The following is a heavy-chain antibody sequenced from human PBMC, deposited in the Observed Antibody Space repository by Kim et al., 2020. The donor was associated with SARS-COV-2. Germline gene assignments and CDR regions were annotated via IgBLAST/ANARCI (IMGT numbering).Heavy chain of an antibody. V-gene: IGHV1-18*04. CDR2: ISAYNGNT. CDR3: ARDLPLWFGEEYYFDY. D-gene: IGHD3-10*01. Sequence: ASVKVSCKASGYTFTSYGISWVRQAPGQGLEWMGWISAYNGNTNYAQKLQGRVTMTTDTSTSTAYMELRSLRSDDTAVYYCARDLPLWFGEEYYFDYWGQGTLVTVSS. J-gene: IGHJ4*02. CDR1: GYTFTSYG.